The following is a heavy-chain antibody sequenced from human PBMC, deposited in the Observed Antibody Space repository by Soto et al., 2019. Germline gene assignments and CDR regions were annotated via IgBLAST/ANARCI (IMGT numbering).Heavy chain of an antibody. CDR1: GGSISSGGYY. D-gene: IGHD2-2*01. J-gene: IGHJ6*02. V-gene: IGHV4-31*03. CDR3: ARDREYWSSTSCYASNYYEYGMDV. CDR2: IYYSGST. Sequence: QVQLQESGPGLVKPSQTLSLTCTFSGGSISSGGYYWSWIRQHPGKGLEWSGYIYYSGSTYYKPFIKSRVTISVDTSKNQFSLKLGSVTAADTAVYYCARDREYWSSTSCYASNYYEYGMDVWGQGTTVTVSS.